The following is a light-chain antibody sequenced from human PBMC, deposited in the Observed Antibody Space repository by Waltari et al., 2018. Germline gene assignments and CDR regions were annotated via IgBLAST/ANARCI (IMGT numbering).Light chain of an antibody. CDR2: DVD. CDR1: QNVSIF. J-gene: IGKJ5*01. CDR3: QQRSIWPPIT. Sequence: EIVLTQSPATLSVSPGERATVSCRASQNVSIFLAWYQHKHGQAPRLIIYDVDNRATGIPPRFSGSGSGTDFTLTISRFESEDSAVYSCQQRSIWPPITFGQGTRLEIK. V-gene: IGKV3-11*01.